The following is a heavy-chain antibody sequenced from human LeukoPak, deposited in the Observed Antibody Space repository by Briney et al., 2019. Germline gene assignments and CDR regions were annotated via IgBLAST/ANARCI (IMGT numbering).Heavy chain of an antibody. CDR3: ARGRYCSADICSGGDAFDI. CDR2: IYTRGST. J-gene: IGHJ3*02. D-gene: IGHD2-15*01. V-gene: IGHV4-4*07. Sequence: PSENLSLTCTVSGGSINNYYWSWIRQPAGKGLEWIGRIYTRGSTNYNPSLKSRVTMSVDTSKNQFSLKLSSVTAADTAVYYCARGRYCSADICSGGDAFDIWGQGTMVSVSS. CDR1: GGSINNYY.